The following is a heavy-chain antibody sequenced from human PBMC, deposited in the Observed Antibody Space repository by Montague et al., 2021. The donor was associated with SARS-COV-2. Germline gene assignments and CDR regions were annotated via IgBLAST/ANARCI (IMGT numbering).Heavy chain of an antibody. V-gene: IGHV4-59*01. Sequence: SETLSLTCTVSGATISSDYWSWIRQSPGKGLEWIGYMSYSGSATXNPSLESRVAISRDTSKSQFSLTLIPATAADTAIYYCARTSDPSNFDSTGYYGAFDVWGQGTTVIVSS. CDR3: ARTSDPSNFDSTGYYGAFDV. D-gene: IGHD3-22*01. CDR1: GATISSDY. J-gene: IGHJ3*01. CDR2: MSYSGSA.